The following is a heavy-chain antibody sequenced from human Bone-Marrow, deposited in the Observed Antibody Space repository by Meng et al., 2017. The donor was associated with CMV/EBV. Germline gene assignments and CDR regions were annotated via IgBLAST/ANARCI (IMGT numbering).Heavy chain of an antibody. V-gene: IGHV4-34*01. CDR3: ARTTVTTNPYYYYYYGMDV. Sequence: SETLSLTCAVYGGSFSGYYWSWIRQPPGKGLEWIGEINHSGSTNYNPSLKSRVTISVDTSKNQFSLKLSSVTAADTAVYYCARTTVTTNPYYYYYYGMDVWGQGTTVTRLL. CDR2: INHSGST. D-gene: IGHD4-11*01. CDR1: GGSFSGYY. J-gene: IGHJ6*02.